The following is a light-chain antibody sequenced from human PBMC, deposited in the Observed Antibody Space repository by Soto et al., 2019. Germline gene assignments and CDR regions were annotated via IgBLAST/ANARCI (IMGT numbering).Light chain of an antibody. CDR1: QSVSSNY. CDR2: GAS. CDR3: QQYGSSPGA. Sequence: EIVLTQSPGTLSLSPGERATLSCRASQSVSSNYLAWYQQKPGQAPRLLIYGASSRATGIPDRFSGSGSGTNFTLTISRREPEDVAVYYCQQYGSSPGAFGPGTEVDIK. V-gene: IGKV3-20*01. J-gene: IGKJ3*01.